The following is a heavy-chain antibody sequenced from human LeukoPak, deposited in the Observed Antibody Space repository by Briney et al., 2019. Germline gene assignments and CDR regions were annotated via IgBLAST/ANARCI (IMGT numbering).Heavy chain of an antibody. V-gene: IGHV3-11*01. Sequence: GGSLRLSCAASGFTFSDYYMSWIRQAPGKRLEWVSYISSSGSTIYYADSVKGRFTISRDNAKNSLYLQMNSLRAEDTAVYYCARAERELLEEYFQHWGQGTLVTVSS. CDR1: GFTFSDYY. J-gene: IGHJ1*01. D-gene: IGHD1-26*01. CDR3: ARAERELLEEYFQH. CDR2: ISSSGSTI.